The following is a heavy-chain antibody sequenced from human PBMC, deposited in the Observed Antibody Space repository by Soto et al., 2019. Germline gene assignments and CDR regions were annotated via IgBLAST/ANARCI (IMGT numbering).Heavy chain of an antibody. CDR3: AYSLNVAAQRYYFDY. V-gene: IGHV2-5*01. CDR1: GFSLSTSGVG. Sequence: QITLKESGPTLVKPTQTLTLTCTFSGFSLSTSGVGVGWIRQPPGKALEWLSLIYWNDDKRYSPSLKSRLTITMEPSKNQVVLTMTNLDPVDTATYYCAYSLNVAAQRYYFDYWGEGTLVTVAS. J-gene: IGHJ4*02. D-gene: IGHD2-21*01. CDR2: IYWNDDK.